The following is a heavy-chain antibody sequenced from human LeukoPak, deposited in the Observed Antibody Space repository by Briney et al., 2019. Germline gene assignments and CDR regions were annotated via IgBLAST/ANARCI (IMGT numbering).Heavy chain of an antibody. D-gene: IGHD3-9*01. CDR2: ISAYNGNT. Sequence: ASVTVSFKASGYTFTSYGISWVRQAPGQGLEWMGWISAYNGNTNYAQKLQGRVTMTTDTSTSKAYMELRSLRSDDTAAYYCARDLGITISHAFDIWGQGTMVTVSS. V-gene: IGHV1-18*01. CDR1: GYTFTSYG. CDR3: ARDLGITISHAFDI. J-gene: IGHJ3*02.